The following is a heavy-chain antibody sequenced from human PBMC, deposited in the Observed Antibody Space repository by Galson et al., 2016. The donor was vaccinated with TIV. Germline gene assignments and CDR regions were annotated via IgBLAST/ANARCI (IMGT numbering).Heavy chain of an antibody. D-gene: IGHD3-10*01. CDR2: ITYTSATI. J-gene: IGHJ4*02. Sequence: SLRLSCAASGFTFSSWHMDWVRQAPGEGLEWISFITYTSATIYYADSVKGRFTVSRDNAKNSLYLQMNSLRPEDTAVYYCARDAWFGELLYPNFDFWGQGTLVTVSS. V-gene: IGHV3-48*03. CDR1: GFTFSSWH. CDR3: ARDAWFGELLYPNFDF.